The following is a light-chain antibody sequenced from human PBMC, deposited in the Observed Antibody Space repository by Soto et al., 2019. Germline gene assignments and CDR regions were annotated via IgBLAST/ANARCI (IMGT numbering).Light chain of an antibody. CDR2: GAS. J-gene: IGKJ1*01. Sequence: EIVMTQSPDIFSVSPGERATLSCRASQSVSSNLAWYQQKPGQSPRLLIYGASTLQSGVPSRFSGSGSGTEFTLTISSLQPDDFATYYCQHYNSYSEAFGQGTKVDIK. CDR1: QSVSSN. V-gene: IGKV3-15*01. CDR3: QHYNSYSEA.